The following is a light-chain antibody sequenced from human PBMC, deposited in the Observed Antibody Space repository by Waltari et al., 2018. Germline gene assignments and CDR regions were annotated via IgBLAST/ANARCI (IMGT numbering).Light chain of an antibody. CDR2: RAS. CDR1: QSTTTW. V-gene: IGKV1-5*03. J-gene: IGKJ2*01. CDR3: QQSYRYPAT. Sequence: DIQIHQSPSALSASVGDSVTITCLASQSTTTWLAWYQQKPGKAPKLLIYRASPLKSGVPSRFSASGSGTEFTLTISGLQPDDFATYYCQQSYRYPATFGQGTKLEI.